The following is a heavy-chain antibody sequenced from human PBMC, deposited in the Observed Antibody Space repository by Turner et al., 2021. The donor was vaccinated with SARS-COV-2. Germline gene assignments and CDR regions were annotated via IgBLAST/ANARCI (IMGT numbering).Heavy chain of an antibody. CDR2: IRSDGFGGTA. D-gene: IGHD2-2*01. CDR3: ARDFPVVPPAVTLLFDY. J-gene: IGHJ4*02. CDR1: GFNFVDHG. V-gene: IGHV3-49*04. Sequence: EVRLVEAGGGFVQPGRSLTLSSTTSGFNFVDHGMSWVRQAPGRGLEWLAYIRSDGFGGTAEYDASVKGRFIISRDDSKGVAYLKMNSLETGDTGVYYCARDFPVVPPAVTLLFDYWGQGALVTVSS.